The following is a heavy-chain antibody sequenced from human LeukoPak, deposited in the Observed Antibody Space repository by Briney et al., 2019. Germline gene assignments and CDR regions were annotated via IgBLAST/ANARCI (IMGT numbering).Heavy chain of an antibody. CDR3: AREGYSGSYLGYWFDP. J-gene: IGHJ5*02. V-gene: IGHV4-39*02. CDR1: GDSISTSNSY. D-gene: IGHD1-26*01. CDR2: IYYSGNT. Sequence: SETLSLTCTVSGDSISTSNSYWGWIRQPPGKGLEWIGSIYYSGNTYYNASLKSRVTISVDTSKNQFSLKLTSVTAADTAVYYCAREGYSGSYLGYWFDPWGQGTLLTVSS.